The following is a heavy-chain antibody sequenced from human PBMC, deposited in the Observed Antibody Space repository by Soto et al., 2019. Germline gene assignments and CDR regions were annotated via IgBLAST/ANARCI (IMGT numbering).Heavy chain of an antibody. CDR3: ARGGRLPTLPGD. J-gene: IGHJ4*02. D-gene: IGHD4-17*01. CDR2: INHSGST. V-gene: IGHV4-39*07. CDR1: GGSISSSSYY. Sequence: SETLSLTCTISGGSISSSSYYWGWIRQPPGKGLEWIGEINHSGSTNYNPSLKSRVTISVDTSKNQFSLKLSSVTAADTAVYYCARGGRLPTLPGDWGQGTLVTVSS.